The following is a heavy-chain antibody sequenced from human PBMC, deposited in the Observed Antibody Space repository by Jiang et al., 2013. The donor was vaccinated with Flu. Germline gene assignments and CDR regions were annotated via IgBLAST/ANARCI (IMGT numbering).Heavy chain of an antibody. J-gene: IGHJ4*02. CDR2: ISYDGSNK. CDR1: GFTFSSYA. D-gene: IGHD6-13*01. V-gene: IGHV3-30-3*01. CDR3: WGSWSTDFDY. Sequence: PGRSLRLSCAASGFTFSSYAMHWVRQAPGKGLEWVAVISYDGSNKYYADSVKGRFTISRDNSKNTLYLQMNSLRAEDTAVYYCWGSWSTDFDYWGQGTLVTVSS.